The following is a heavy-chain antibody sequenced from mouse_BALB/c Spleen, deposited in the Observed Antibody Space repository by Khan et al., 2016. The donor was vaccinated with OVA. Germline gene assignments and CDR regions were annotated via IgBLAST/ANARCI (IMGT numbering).Heavy chain of an antibody. Sequence: EVQLVESGGGLVKPGGSLKLSCAASGFAFSSYYMYWVRQTPDKRLEWVAWISTGGNNTYYQDSLKGRVIITRDNATNTMFLKLSSLKSEDTAVYYCTRPPYYASNSFFVYWGQGTPLTVSS. J-gene: IGHJ2*01. CDR2: ISTGGNNT. V-gene: IGHV5-12-1*01. CDR1: GFAFSSYY. D-gene: IGHD1-1*01. CDR3: TRPPYYASNSFFVY.